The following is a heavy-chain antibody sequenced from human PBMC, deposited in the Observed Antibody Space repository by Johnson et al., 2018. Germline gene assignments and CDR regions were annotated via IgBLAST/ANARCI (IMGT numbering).Heavy chain of an antibody. CDR2: ISWNSGSI. CDR3: AKGEPSDIVVVPAAILGNYYYYGMDV. CDR1: GFTFDDYA. Sequence: VQLVESGGGLVQPSRSLRLSCAASGFTFDDYAMHWVRQAPGKGLEWVSGISWNSGSIGYADSVKGRFTISRDNDKNPLYLQMNSLRAEDTALDCCAKGEPSDIVVVPAAILGNYYYYGMDVWGQGTTVTGSS. V-gene: IGHV3-9*01. J-gene: IGHJ6*02. D-gene: IGHD2-2*02.